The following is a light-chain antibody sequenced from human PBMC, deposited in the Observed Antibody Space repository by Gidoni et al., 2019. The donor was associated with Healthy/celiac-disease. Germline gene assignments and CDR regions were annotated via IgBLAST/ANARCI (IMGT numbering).Light chain of an antibody. CDR1: PGISNY. J-gene: IGKJ1*01. V-gene: IGKV1-27*01. CDR3: QKYNSAPQT. Sequence: DIQMTQTPSALSASVGDRVTITCRASPGISNYLAWYQQNPWKVPKLLIYAASPLQSGVPSRFSGSGSGTYFPLTISSLQPDDVATYYYQKYNSAPQTFGQGTKVEIK. CDR2: AAS.